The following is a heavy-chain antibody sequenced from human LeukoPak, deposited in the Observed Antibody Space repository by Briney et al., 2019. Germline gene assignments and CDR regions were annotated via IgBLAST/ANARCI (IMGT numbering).Heavy chain of an antibody. D-gene: IGHD2-2*01. Sequence: SETLSLTCTVSGGSIRSYYWSWIRQPPGKGLEWIGYIYYSGSTNYNPSLKSRVTISVDTSKNQFSLKLSSVTAADTAVYYSARLLTGSTSWHVDYWGQGTLVTVSS. CDR3: ARLLTGSTSWHVDY. V-gene: IGHV4-59*08. CDR1: GGSIRSYY. J-gene: IGHJ4*02. CDR2: IYYSGST.